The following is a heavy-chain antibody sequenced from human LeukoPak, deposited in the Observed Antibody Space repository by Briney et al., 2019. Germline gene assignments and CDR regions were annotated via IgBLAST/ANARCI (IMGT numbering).Heavy chain of an antibody. CDR1: GFTFSSNY. J-gene: IGHJ4*02. Sequence: PGGSLRLSCAASGFTFSSNYMSWVRQAPGKGLEWIGYIYYSGSTNYNPSLKSRVTISVDTSKNQFSLKLSSVTAADTAVYYCARASYYYDSSGYPVIYFDYWGQGTLVTVSS. CDR2: IYYSGST. D-gene: IGHD3-22*01. CDR3: ARASYYYDSSGYPVIYFDY. V-gene: IGHV4-59*01.